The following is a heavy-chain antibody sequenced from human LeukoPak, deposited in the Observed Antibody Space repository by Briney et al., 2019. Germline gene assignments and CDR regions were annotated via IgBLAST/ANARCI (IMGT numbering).Heavy chain of an antibody. CDR2: INPNSGGT. J-gene: IGHJ4*02. V-gene: IGHV1-2*02. Sequence: ASVKVSCKASGYTFTDYYMHWVRQAPGHGLEWMGWINPNSGGTNNAQEFQGRVTLTRDTSISTAYMELSRLTSDDTAVYYCARVFYSSGWLKKIDYWGQGTLVTVSS. CDR3: ARVFYSSGWLKKIDY. D-gene: IGHD6-19*01. CDR1: GYTFTDYY.